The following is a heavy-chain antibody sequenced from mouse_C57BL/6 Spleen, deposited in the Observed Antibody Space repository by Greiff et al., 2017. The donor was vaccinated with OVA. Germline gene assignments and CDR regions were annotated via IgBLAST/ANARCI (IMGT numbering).Heavy chain of an antibody. D-gene: IGHD3-2*02. CDR3: ARHGAQASQAWFAY. CDR1: GFTFSSYT. V-gene: IGHV5-9*01. CDR2: ISGGGGNT. Sequence: EVMLVESGGGLVKPGGSLKLSCAASGFTFSSYTMSWVRQTPEKRLEWVATISGGGGNTYYPDSVKGRFTISRDNAKNTLYLQMGSLRSEDTALYYCARHGAQASQAWFAYWGQGTLVTVSA. J-gene: IGHJ3*01.